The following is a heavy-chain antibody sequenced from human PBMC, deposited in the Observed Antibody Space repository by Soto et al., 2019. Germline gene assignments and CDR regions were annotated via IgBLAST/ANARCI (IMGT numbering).Heavy chain of an antibody. Sequence: GASVKVSCKASGYTFTNCGISWVRQAPGQGLEWMGWINVYNGNTKYAQKVQGRVTMTTDTSTSTAYMELRSLRSDDTAVYYCARGVGSGSYYNQYNWFDPWGQGTLVTVSS. CDR1: GYTFTNCG. J-gene: IGHJ5*02. CDR2: INVYNGNT. V-gene: IGHV1-18*01. CDR3: ARGVGSGSYYNQYNWFDP. D-gene: IGHD3-10*01.